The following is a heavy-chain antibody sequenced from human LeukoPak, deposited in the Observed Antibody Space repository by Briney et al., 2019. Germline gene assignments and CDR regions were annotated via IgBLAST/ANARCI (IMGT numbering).Heavy chain of an antibody. J-gene: IGHJ4*02. CDR3: AKDRYDSSEGWIDY. CDR1: GFTFSSYG. V-gene: IGHV3-30*18. CDR2: ISYDGSNK. D-gene: IGHD3-22*01. Sequence: GGSLRLSCAASGFTFSSYGMHWVRQAPGKGLEWVAVISYDGSNKYYGDSAKGRFTISRDNSKNTLYLQMNSLRGEDTAVYYCAKDRYDSSEGWIDYWGQGTLVTVSS.